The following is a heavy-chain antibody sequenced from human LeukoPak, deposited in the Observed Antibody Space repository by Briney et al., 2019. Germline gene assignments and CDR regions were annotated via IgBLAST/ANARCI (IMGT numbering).Heavy chain of an antibody. CDR2: IKQDGSEK. D-gene: IGHD5/OR15-5a*01. Sequence: GGSLRLSCAASGFTLSSYWMSWFRQAPGKGLEWVANIKQDGSEKYYVDSVKGRFTISRDNAKNSLYLQMNSLRAEDTAVYYCARTQSVYVRYYYYMDVWGKGTTVTVSS. CDR3: ARTQSVYVRYYYYMDV. J-gene: IGHJ6*03. CDR1: GFTLSSYW. V-gene: IGHV3-7*01.